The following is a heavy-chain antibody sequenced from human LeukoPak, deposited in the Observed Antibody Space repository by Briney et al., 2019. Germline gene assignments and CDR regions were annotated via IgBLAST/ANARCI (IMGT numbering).Heavy chain of an antibody. CDR1: GFTFSSYAM. D-gene: IGHD2-2*01. V-gene: IGHV4-4*02. CDR2: IFHSWST. CDR3: ARSPTKRVPEDY. J-gene: IGHJ4*02. Sequence: GSLRLSCAASGFTFSSYAMSWVRQPPGKGLEWIGQIFHSWSTSYSPSLKSRVTISMDKSKNQISLRLTSVTAADTAVYYCARSPTKRVPEDYWGQGTLVTVSS.